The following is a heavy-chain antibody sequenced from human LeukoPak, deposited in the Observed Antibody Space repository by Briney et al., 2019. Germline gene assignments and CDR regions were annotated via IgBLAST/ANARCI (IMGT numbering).Heavy chain of an antibody. D-gene: IGHD6-19*01. CDR3: ARGAVAAPNFDY. CDR2: IYYSGST. CDR1: GGSISSYY. J-gene: IGHJ4*02. Sequence: SETLSLTCTVSGGSISSYYWSWIRQPPGKGLEWIGYIYYSGSTNHNPSLKSRVTISVDTSKNQFSLKLSSVTAADTAVYYCARGAVAAPNFDYWGQGTLVTVSS. V-gene: IGHV4-59*01.